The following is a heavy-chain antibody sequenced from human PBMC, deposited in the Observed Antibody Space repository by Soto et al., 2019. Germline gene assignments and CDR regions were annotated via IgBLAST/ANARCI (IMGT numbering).Heavy chain of an antibody. Sequence: KPSETLSLTCAVYGGSFSGYYWSWIRQPPGKGLEWIGEINHSGSTNYNPSLKSRVTISVDTSKNQFSLKLSSVTAADTAVYYCARVGGFGATTIDYWGQGTLVTVSS. D-gene: IGHD3-10*01. CDR1: GGSFSGYY. V-gene: IGHV4-34*01. CDR2: INHSGST. CDR3: ARVGGFGATTIDY. J-gene: IGHJ4*02.